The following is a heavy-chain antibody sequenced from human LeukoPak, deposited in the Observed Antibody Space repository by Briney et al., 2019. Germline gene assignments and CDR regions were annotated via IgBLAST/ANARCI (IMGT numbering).Heavy chain of an antibody. CDR1: GGTVSSYT. J-gene: IGHJ5*02. CDR3: ASHYGGNARFDP. Sequence: ASVKVSCKASGGTVSSYTISWVRQAPGQGLEWMGRIIPILGIANYAQKFQGRVTITADKSTSTAYMELSSLRSEDTAVYYCASHYGGNARFDPWGQGTLVTVSS. V-gene: IGHV1-69*02. D-gene: IGHD4-23*01. CDR2: IIPILGIA.